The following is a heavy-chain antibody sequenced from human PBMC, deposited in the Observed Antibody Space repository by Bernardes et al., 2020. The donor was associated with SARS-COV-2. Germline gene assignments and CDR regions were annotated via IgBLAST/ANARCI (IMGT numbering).Heavy chain of an antibody. CDR2: INPNSGGT. V-gene: IGHV1-2*02. CDR1: GYTFTGYY. Sequence: ASVKVSCKASGYTFTGYYMHWVRQAPGQGLEWMGWINPNSGGTNYAQKFQGRVTMTRDTSISTAYMELSRLRSDDTAVYYCARGGYYDILTGYPKSTYNWFDPWGQGTLVTVSS. CDR3: ARGGYYDILTGYPKSTYNWFDP. J-gene: IGHJ5*02. D-gene: IGHD3-9*01.